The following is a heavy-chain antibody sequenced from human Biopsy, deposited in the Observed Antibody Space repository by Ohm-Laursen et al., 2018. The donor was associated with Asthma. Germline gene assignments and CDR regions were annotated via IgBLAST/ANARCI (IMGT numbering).Heavy chain of an antibody. J-gene: IGHJ4*02. CDR2: VYWTGST. CDR1: GGSISSFY. CDR3: VRAVRNEQWLAPFDY. V-gene: IGHV4-59*01. D-gene: IGHD6-19*01. Sequence: PSQTLSLTCSVYGGSISSFYWSWIRQSPEKGREWMGYVYWTGSTNYNPSLKSRITMTVDTSKNRMFLELTYVTAADTAIYYCVRAVRNEQWLAPFDYWGQGKPVTVSS.